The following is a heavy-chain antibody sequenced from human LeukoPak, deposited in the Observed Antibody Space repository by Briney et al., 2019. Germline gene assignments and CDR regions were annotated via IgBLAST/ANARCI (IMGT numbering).Heavy chain of an antibody. CDR1: GFTFSDYY. D-gene: IGHD2-2*02. Sequence: GGSLRLSCAASGFTFSDYYMSWIRQAPGKGLEWVSYISSSGSTIYYADSVKGRFTISRDNAKNSLYLQMNSLGAEDTAVYYCVREVVVPAAIRAYYYYYGMDVWGQGTTVTVSS. J-gene: IGHJ6*02. CDR2: ISSSGSTI. CDR3: VREVVVPAAIRAYYYYYGMDV. V-gene: IGHV3-11*01.